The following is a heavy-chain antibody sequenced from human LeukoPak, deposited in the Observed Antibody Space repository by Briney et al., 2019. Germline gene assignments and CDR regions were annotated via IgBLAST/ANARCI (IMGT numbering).Heavy chain of an antibody. D-gene: IGHD3-22*01. CDR1: GFTFSSYA. J-gene: IGHJ5*02. CDR2: ISGSGGST. V-gene: IGHV3-23*01. Sequence: PGGSLRLSCAASGFTFSSYAMSWVRQAPGKGLEWVSAISGSGGSTYYADSEKGRFTISRDNSKNTLYLQMNSLRAEDTAVYYCAKDLLYYYDSSGYTSWGQGTLVTVSS. CDR3: AKDLLYYYDSSGYTS.